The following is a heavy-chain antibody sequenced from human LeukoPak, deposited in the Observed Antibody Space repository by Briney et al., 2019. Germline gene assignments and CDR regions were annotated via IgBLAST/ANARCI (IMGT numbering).Heavy chain of an antibody. CDR3: ARDRSYCSGGSCYSYYFDY. CDR2: ISYDGSNK. Sequence: GGSLRLSCAASGFTFSSYAMHWVRQAPGKGLEWVAVISYDGSNKYYADSVKGRFTISRDNSKNTLYLQMNSLRAEDTAVYYCARDRSYCSGGSCYSYYFDYWGQGTLVTVSS. CDR1: GFTFSSYA. V-gene: IGHV3-30-3*01. J-gene: IGHJ4*02. D-gene: IGHD2-15*01.